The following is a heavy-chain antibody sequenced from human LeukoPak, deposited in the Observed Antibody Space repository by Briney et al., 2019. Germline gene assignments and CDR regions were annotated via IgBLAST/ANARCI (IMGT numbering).Heavy chain of an antibody. D-gene: IGHD4-17*01. CDR2: IRTETYCGTT. Sequence: GGSLRLSCTSSGFTFGDYAMGWVRQAPGKGLVWVGFIRTETYCGTTEYAASVKGRFTISRDDSKSIAYLQMNRLKTADTAVYYCSRPYGDYGREYYFDYWGQGTLVTVSS. J-gene: IGHJ4*02. V-gene: IGHV3-49*04. CDR3: SRPYGDYGREYYFDY. CDR1: GFTFGDYA.